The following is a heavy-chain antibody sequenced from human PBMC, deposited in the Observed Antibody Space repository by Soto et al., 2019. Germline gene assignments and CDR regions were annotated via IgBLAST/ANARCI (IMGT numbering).Heavy chain of an antibody. J-gene: IGHJ3*02. CDR2: IYYSGST. V-gene: IGHV4-59*01. CDR3: ARDFSTQCYDSSGSAFDI. CDR1: GGSISSYY. Sequence: PSETLSLTCTVSGGSISSYYWSWIRQPPGKGMEGIGYIYYSGSTNYNPSLKSRVNLSVDTSKNQFSLKLSSVAAADTAVYYCARDFSTQCYDSSGSAFDIWGQGTMVTVSS. D-gene: IGHD3-22*01.